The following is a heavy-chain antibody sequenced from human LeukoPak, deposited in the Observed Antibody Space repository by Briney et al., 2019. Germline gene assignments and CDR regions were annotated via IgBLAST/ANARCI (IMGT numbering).Heavy chain of an antibody. D-gene: IGHD6-19*01. V-gene: IGHV3-23*01. CDR1: GFTFSTSA. Sequence: GGSLRLSCAASGFTFSTSAMSWGRQAPGKGLKWVSAISGSGGSTYYADFVKGRFTISRDNSNNMVFLQMNSLTVEDTALYYCAGGQMFTSGGFDNWGQGTLVTVSS. J-gene: IGHJ4*02. CDR3: AGGQMFTSGGFDN. CDR2: ISGSGGST.